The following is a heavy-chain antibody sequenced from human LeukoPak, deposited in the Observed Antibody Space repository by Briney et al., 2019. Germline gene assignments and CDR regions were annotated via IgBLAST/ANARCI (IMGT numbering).Heavy chain of an antibody. Sequence: GGSLRLSCAASGFTFSSYGMHWVRQAPGKGLEWVAFIRYDGSNKYYADSVKGRFTISRDNSKNTLYLQMNSLRAEDTAVYYCAKDFYYYDSSGSNGRDYWGQGTLVTVSS. V-gene: IGHV3-30*02. CDR3: AKDFYYYDSSGSNGRDY. J-gene: IGHJ4*02. D-gene: IGHD3-22*01. CDR1: GFTFSSYG. CDR2: IRYDGSNK.